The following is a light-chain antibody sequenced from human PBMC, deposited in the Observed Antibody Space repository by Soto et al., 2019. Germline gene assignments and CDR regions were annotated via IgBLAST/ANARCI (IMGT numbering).Light chain of an antibody. CDR3: QQYNDWPRT. Sequence: EIVMTQSPATLSVSPGERATLSCRASQSVSSNLAWYQQKPGQPPRLLFYGASTRATDVPPRFSGSGSGTQFTLTISSLQSEDFAVYYCQQYNDWPRTFGQGTKLEIK. J-gene: IGKJ2*01. CDR1: QSVSSN. V-gene: IGKV3-15*01. CDR2: GAS.